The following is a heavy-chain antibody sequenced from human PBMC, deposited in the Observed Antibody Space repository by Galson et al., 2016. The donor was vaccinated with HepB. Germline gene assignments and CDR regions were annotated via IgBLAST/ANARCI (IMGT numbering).Heavy chain of an antibody. J-gene: IGHJ3*02. CDR2: ISASGGSK. CDR1: GLSLSPYA. D-gene: IGHD4-17*01. CDR3: AKDRLSGHGDYSWGIFDI. Sequence: LSLSCAGSGLSLSPYAMSWGRQAPGKGLEWVSGISASGGSKTYADSVRGRFIISRDNSNNKLFLQMNSLTTEDTAIYFCAKDRLSGHGDYSWGIFDIWGRGTEVTVSS. V-gene: IGHV3-23*01.